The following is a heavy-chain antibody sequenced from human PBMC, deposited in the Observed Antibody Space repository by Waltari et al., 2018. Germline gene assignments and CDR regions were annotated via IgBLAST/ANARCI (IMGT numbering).Heavy chain of an antibody. D-gene: IGHD1-26*01. J-gene: IGHJ4*02. CDR2: IYYSGST. Sequence: QVQLQESGPGLVKPSETLSLTCTVSGGSISSYYWSWIRQPPGKGLEWIGYIYYSGSTNYNPSLKSRVTISVDTSKNQFSLKLSSVTAADTAVYYCARYSGSYFDYWGQGTLVTVSS. CDR3: ARYSGSYFDY. CDR1: GGSISSYY. V-gene: IGHV4-59*08.